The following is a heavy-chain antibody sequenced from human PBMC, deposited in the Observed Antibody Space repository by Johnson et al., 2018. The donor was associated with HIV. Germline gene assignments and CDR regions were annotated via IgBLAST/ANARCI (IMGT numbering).Heavy chain of an antibody. CDR2: IKQDGSEK. CDR3: ARGSSEGAFDI. D-gene: IGHD6-19*01. CDR1: GFTFSSYA. Sequence: QVQLVESGGGVVQPGRSLRLSCAASGFTFSSYAMHWVRQAPGKGLEWVANIKQDGSEKYYVDSVKGRFTISRDNSKNTLYLQMNSLRPEDTAVDYCARGSSEGAFDIWGQGTMVTVSS. V-gene: IGHV3-30*04. J-gene: IGHJ3*02.